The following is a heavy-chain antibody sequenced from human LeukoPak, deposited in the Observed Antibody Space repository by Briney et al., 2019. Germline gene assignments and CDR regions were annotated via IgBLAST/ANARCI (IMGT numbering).Heavy chain of an antibody. V-gene: IGHV3-7*01. CDR3: ARDVDYANPRHDY. CDR1: GFTFFNYW. D-gene: IGHD4/OR15-4a*01. J-gene: IGHJ4*02. Sequence: GGSLRLSCAASGFTFFNYWMSWVRQAPGKGLEWVANIDLEGSQRFYVDSLKGRFTISRDNANNLVYLQMNSLRAKDTAVYYCARDVDYANPRHDYWGQGTLVTVSS. CDR2: IDLEGSQR.